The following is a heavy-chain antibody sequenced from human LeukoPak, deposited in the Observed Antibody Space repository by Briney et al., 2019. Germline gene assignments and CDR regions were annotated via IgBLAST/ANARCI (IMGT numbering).Heavy chain of an antibody. D-gene: IGHD1-26*01. V-gene: IGHV1-8*03. CDR2: MNPNSGNT. Sequence: GASVKVSCKASGYTFTSYDINWVRQATGQGLGWMGWMNPNSGNTGYPQRFQGRVTITRNTSISTAYMELSSLRSEDTAVYYCARFSGSYYGSGAFDIWGQGTIITVSS. J-gene: IGHJ3*02. CDR1: GYTFTSYD. CDR3: ARFSGSYYGSGAFDI.